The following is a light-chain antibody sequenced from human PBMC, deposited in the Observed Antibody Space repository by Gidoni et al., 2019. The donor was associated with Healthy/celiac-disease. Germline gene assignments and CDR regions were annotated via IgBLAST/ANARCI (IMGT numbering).Light chain of an antibody. J-gene: IGKJ4*01. V-gene: IGKV1-33*01. Sequence: DIQMTQYPSSLSASVGDRVTIPCQASQDISNYLNWYQQKPGKAPKLLIYDASNLETGVPSRFSGSGSGTDFTFTISSLQPEDIATYYCQQYDNLPLTFGGETKVEIK. CDR2: DAS. CDR3: QQYDNLPLT. CDR1: QDISNY.